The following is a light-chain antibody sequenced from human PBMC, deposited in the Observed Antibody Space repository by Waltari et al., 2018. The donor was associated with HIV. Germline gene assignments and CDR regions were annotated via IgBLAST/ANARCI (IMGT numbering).Light chain of an antibody. CDR3: AAWDDSLNGWV. CDR2: SNN. V-gene: IGLV1-44*01. J-gene: IGLJ3*02. Sequence: QSVLTPPPSASGTTGPRVTISCSGRSSNIPSNTVSWYRQLPGTAPKLFLYSNNQRPAGVPDRFSGSKSGTSASLAISGLQSEDEADYYCAAWDDSLNGWVFGGGTKLTVV. CDR1: SSNIPSNT.